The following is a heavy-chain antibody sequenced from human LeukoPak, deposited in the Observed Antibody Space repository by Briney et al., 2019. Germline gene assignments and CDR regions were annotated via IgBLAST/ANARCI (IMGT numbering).Heavy chain of an antibody. Sequence: SETLSLTCAVSGGSFSGYYWSWIRQPPGKGLEWIGEINHSGSTNYNPSLKSRVTISVDTSKNQFSLKLSSVTAADTAVYYCARGSSGDAFDIWGQGTMVTVSS. D-gene: IGHD6-6*01. CDR2: INHSGST. CDR1: GGSFSGYY. CDR3: ARGSSGDAFDI. V-gene: IGHV4-34*01. J-gene: IGHJ3*02.